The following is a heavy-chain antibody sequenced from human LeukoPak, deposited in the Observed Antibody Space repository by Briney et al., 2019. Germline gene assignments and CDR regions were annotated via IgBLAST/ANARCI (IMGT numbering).Heavy chain of an antibody. D-gene: IGHD6-19*01. J-gene: IGHJ4*02. CDR1: GFTFSSYS. Sequence: AGGSLRLSGAASGFTFSSYSMNWVRQAPGKGLQWVSPISSRSSYIYYGDSVKGRFTISRDNAKNSLYLQMNSLGAEDTAVYYCARVESSGWSYYFDYWGQGTLVTASS. CDR2: ISSRSSYI. CDR3: ARVESSGWSYYFDY. V-gene: IGHV3-21*01.